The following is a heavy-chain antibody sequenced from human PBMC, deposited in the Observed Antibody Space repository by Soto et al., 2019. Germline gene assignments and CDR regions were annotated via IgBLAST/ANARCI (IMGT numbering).Heavy chain of an antibody. V-gene: IGHV4-39*01. J-gene: IGHJ4*02. Sequence: PSETLSLTCTVSSGSISSSSYYWGWIRQPPGKGLEWIGSIYYSGSTYYNPSLKSRVTISVDTSKNQFSLKLSSVTAADTAVYYCARHLPYSSGYLGPFDYWGQGTLVTVSS. CDR3: ARHLPYSSGYLGPFDY. D-gene: IGHD3-22*01. CDR1: SGSISSSSYY. CDR2: IYYSGST.